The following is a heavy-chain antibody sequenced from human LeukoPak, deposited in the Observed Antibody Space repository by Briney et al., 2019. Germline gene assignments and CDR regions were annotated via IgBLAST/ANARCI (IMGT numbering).Heavy chain of an antibody. CDR3: ARIRAVAGRGLDY. J-gene: IGHJ4*02. V-gene: IGHV3-53*01. CDR2: IYSGGST. D-gene: IGHD6-19*01. Sequence: GGSLRLSCAASGFTVSSNYMSWVRQAPGKGLKWVSVIYSGGSTYYADSVKGRFTISRDNSKNTLYLQMNSLRAEDTAVYYCARIRAVAGRGLDYWGQGTLVTVSS. CDR1: GFTVSSNY.